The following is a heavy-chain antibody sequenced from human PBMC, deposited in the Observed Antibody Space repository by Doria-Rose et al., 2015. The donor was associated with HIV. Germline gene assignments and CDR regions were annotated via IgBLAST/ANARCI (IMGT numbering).Heavy chain of an antibody. J-gene: IGHJ4*02. CDR1: GASVSSRGYY. CDR3: ARMGSYRELDY. Sequence: QVQLQGSGPGLVKPSETLSLTCSVSGASVSSRGYYWNWIRQVPGKGLESLGYTYYTGTSDYSPSLKSRLNMAVDTSKNQFSLKLSFVTVADTAVYYCARMGSYRELDYWCQGALVIVSA. V-gene: IGHV4-31*03. D-gene: IGHD3-3*01. CDR2: TYYTGTS.